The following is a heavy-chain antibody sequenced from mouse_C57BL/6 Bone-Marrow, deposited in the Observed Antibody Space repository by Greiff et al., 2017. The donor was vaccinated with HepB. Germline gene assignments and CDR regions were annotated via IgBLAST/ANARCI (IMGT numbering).Heavy chain of an antibody. D-gene: IGHD2-3*01. V-gene: IGHV1-54*01. CDR2: INPGSGGT. Sequence: VQLQQSGAELVRPGTSVKVSCKASGYAFTNYLIEWVKQRPGQGLEWIGVINPGSGGTNYNEKFKGKATLTADKSSSTAYMQLSSLTSEDSAVYFCARSRWVLPYWYFDVWGTGTTVTVSS. CDR1: GYAFTNYL. J-gene: IGHJ1*03. CDR3: ARSRWVLPYWYFDV.